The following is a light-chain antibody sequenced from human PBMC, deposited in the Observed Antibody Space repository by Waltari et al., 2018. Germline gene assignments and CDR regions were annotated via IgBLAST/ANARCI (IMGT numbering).Light chain of an antibody. V-gene: IGLV2-14*03. CDR3: SSYSNDHTVI. CDR2: DGS. J-gene: IGLJ2*01. Sequence: QSGLTQPASMSGSPGQSIPISCSGSGSDIGASRFVSWYQQFPGSPPKLLIYDGSHRPSGISDRFSGSTSGYKASLTITNLQIEDEADYFCSSYSNDHTVIFGAGTRLTVL. CDR1: GSDIGASRF.